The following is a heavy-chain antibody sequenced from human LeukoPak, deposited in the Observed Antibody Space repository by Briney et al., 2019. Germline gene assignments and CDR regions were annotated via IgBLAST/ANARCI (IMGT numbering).Heavy chain of an antibody. CDR2: INPNSGGT. V-gene: IGHV1-2*02. CDR1: GYTFTGYY. CDR3: ARGSKRWLLLLYFDY. Sequence: ASVKVSCKASGYTFTGYYMHWVRQAPGQGLEWMGWINPNSGGTNYAQKFQGRVTMTRDTSISTAYMELSRLRSDDTAVYYCARGSKRWLLLLYFDYWGQGTLVTVSS. D-gene: IGHD3-22*01. J-gene: IGHJ4*02.